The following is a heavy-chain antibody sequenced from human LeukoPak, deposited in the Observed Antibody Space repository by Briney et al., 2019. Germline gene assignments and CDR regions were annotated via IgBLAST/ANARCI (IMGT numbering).Heavy chain of an antibody. CDR2: INSDGSST. V-gene: IGHV3-74*01. Sequence: QSGGSLRLSCAASGFTFSSYWMHRVRQAPGKGLVWVSRINSDGSSTSYADSVKGRFTIPRDNAKNTLYLQMNSLRAEDTAVYYCARVLTMVRGVIGYWGQGTLVTVSS. CDR3: ARVLTMVRGVIGY. J-gene: IGHJ4*02. CDR1: GFTFSSYW. D-gene: IGHD3-10*01.